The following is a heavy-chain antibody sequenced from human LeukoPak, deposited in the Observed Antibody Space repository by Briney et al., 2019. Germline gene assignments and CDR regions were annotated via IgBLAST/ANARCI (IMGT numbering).Heavy chain of an antibody. CDR3: ARVYYGRSYDYWYFDL. CDR2: INHSGST. Sequence: SETLSLTCAVYGGSFSGYYWSWIRQPPGKGLEWGGEINHSGSTNYNPSLKSRVTISVDTSKNQFPLKLSSVTAADTAVYYCARVYYGRSYDYWYFDLWGRGTLVTVSS. V-gene: IGHV4-34*01. D-gene: IGHD3-10*01. J-gene: IGHJ2*01. CDR1: GGSFSGYY.